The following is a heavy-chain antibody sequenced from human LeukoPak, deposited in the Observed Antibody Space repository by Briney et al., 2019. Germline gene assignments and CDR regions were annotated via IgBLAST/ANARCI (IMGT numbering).Heavy chain of an antibody. Sequence: AGGSLRLSCAASGFTFSSYAMSWVRQAPGKGLEWVSAISGSGGSTYYADSVKGRFTISRDNSKNTLYLQMNSLRAEDTAVYYCAKGQLVVVAARFDYWGQGTLVTVSS. V-gene: IGHV3-23*01. CDR2: ISGSGGST. CDR1: GFTFSSYA. J-gene: IGHJ4*02. D-gene: IGHD2-15*01. CDR3: AKGQLVVVAARFDY.